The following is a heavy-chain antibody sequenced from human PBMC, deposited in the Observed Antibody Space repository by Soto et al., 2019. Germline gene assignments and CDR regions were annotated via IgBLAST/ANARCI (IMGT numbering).Heavy chain of an antibody. D-gene: IGHD5-18*01. CDR2: IYSGGGT. CDR1: GFTFSSYS. Sequence: GGSLRLSCAASGFTFSSYSMFWVRQAPGKGLEWVSTIYSGGGTYYADSVKGRFTISRDNPKNTLYLQMNSLRAEDTAVYYCAGGNSNGYFDYWGQGTLVTVSS. J-gene: IGHJ4*02. V-gene: IGHV3-66*01. CDR3: AGGNSNGYFDY.